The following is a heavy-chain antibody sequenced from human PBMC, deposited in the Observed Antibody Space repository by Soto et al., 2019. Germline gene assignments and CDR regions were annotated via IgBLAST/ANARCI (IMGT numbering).Heavy chain of an antibody. V-gene: IGHV1-69*12. Sequence: QVQLVQSGAEVKKPGSSVKVSCKASGGTFSSYAISWVRQAPGQGLEWMGGIIPIFGTANYAQKFQGRVTITGDESTGTAYLELSSRRCEDTAVYYCASKTPEGRFDPGGQGTLVTVSS. D-gene: IGHD2-15*01. J-gene: IGHJ5*02. CDR1: GGTFSSYA. CDR2: IIPIFGTA. CDR3: ASKTPEGRFDP.